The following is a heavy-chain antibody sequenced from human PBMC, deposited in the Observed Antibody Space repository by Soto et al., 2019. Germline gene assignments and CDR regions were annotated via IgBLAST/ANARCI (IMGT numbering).Heavy chain of an antibody. Sequence: EVQLLESGGGWVQPGGSLRLSCAASGFTFSSYAMSWVRQAPGKGLEWVSAISGSGGSTYYADSVKGRFTISRDNSKNTLYLQMNSLRAEDTAVYYCAKDLYSSGWSGYWGQGTLVTVSS. CDR2: ISGSGGST. CDR3: AKDLYSSGWSGY. J-gene: IGHJ4*02. V-gene: IGHV3-23*01. D-gene: IGHD6-19*01. CDR1: GFTFSSYA.